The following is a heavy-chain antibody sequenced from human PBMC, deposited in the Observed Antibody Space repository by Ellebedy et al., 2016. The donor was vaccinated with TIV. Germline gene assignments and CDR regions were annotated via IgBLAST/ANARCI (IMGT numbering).Heavy chain of an antibody. J-gene: IGHJ4*02. CDR2: ISYDGSNQ. Sequence: GGSLRLXCAASGFAFSSCAMHWVRQAPGKGLEWVAVISYDGSNQYYADSVKGRFTISRDNSKNTLFLLMTSLRAEDTAVYYCANSVYTSAWYEDTDWGQGTLVTVSS. CDR3: ANSVYTSAWYEDTD. V-gene: IGHV3-30*04. D-gene: IGHD6-19*01. CDR1: GFAFSSCA.